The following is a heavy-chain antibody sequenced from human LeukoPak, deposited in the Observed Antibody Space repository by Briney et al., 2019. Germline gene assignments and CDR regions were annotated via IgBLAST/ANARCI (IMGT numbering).Heavy chain of an antibody. CDR2: ISGSGGST. D-gene: IGHD1-26*01. V-gene: IGHV3-23*01. CDR3: AKDLEKERWELGCGMDV. J-gene: IGHJ6*02. Sequence: GGSLRLSCAASGFTFSSYAMSWVRQAPGKGLEWVSAISGSGGSTYYADSVKGRFTISRDNSKNTLYLQMNSLRAEDTAVYCCAKDLEKERWELGCGMDVWGQGTTVTVSS. CDR1: GFTFSSYA.